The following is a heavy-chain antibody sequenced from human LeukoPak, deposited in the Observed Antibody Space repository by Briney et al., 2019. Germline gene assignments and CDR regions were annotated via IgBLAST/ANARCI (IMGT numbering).Heavy chain of an antibody. J-gene: IGHJ5*02. Sequence: SETLSLTCTVSGGSISSCYWSWIRQPAGTALEWIGRIYTSGTITYNPSLKSRVTMSVDTSKNQFSLKLSSVTAADTAVYYCARYSGTTGEVKFDPWGQGTLVTVSS. CDR3: ARYSGTTGEVKFDP. CDR2: IYTSGTI. D-gene: IGHD3-10*01. CDR1: GGSISSCY. V-gene: IGHV4-4*07.